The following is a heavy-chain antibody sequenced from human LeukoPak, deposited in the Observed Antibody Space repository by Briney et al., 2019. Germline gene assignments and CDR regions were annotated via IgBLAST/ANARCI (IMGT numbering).Heavy chain of an antibody. CDR2: ITSRGEST. J-gene: IGHJ4*02. D-gene: IGHD5-18*01. CDR1: GFTFSIYA. CDR3: AKDTLYSYGRAATFVY. Sequence: GGSLRLSCAASGFTFSIYAMSWVRQAPGKGLQWVSSITSRGESTWYVDSVKGRFTISRDNSKNTLYLQMNSLRAEDTAVYYCAKDTLYSYGRAATFVYWGQGTLVTASS. V-gene: IGHV3-23*01.